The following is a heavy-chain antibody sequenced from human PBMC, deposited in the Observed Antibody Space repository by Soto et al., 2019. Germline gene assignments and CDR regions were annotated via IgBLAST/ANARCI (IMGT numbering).Heavy chain of an antibody. V-gene: IGHV4-34*01. CDR1: GGSFSGYY. CDR2: VNHSGST. CDR3: VRQGIGVLHGLVDV. J-gene: IGHJ6*02. Sequence: PSETLSLTCAVYGGSFSGYYWSWIRQPPGKGLEWIGEVNHSGSTNYNPSVKSRVTISVDTSKNQFSLKLSSVTAADTAVYYCVRQGIGVLHGLVDVWGQGTTVTVSS. D-gene: IGHD3-10*01.